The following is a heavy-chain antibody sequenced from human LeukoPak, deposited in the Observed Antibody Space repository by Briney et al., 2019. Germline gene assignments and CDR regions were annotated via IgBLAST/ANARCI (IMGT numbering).Heavy chain of an antibody. J-gene: IGHJ4*02. V-gene: IGHV4-34*01. Sequence: GSLRLSCAASGFSFSSYAMSWVRQAPGKGLEWIGEVTSGGNTNENPSLKSRLTVSVDTSKNQFSLNLNSVTAADTGLYYCARVTRRRTTGETFGRYLDYWGPGTLVTVSS. CDR3: ARVTRRRTTGETFGRYLDY. CDR1: GFSFSSYA. D-gene: IGHD3-10*01. CDR2: VTSGGNT.